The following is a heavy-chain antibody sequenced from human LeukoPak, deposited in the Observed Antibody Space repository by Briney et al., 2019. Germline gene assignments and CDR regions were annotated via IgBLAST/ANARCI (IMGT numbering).Heavy chain of an antibody. CDR2: MNPNSGNT. CDR3: ARGYCSGGSCLDYYYYYYMDV. D-gene: IGHD2-15*01. V-gene: IGHV1-8*01. Sequence: ASVKVSCKASGYTFTSYDINWVRQATGQGLEWMGWMNPNSGNTGYAQKFQGRVTMTRNTSISTAYMELSSLRSEDTAVYYCARGYCSGGSCLDYYYYYYMDVWGKGTTVTVSS. J-gene: IGHJ6*03. CDR1: GYTFTSYD.